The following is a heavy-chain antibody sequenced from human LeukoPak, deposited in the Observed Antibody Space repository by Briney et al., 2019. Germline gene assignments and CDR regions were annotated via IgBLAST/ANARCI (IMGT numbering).Heavy chain of an antibody. Sequence: GGSLRLSCAASGFTFISYGMHWVRQAPGKGLEWVAGIWYDGSNKYYGDPVKGRFTISRDNSKNTLYLQINSLRVEDTAVYYCARDRNQGATWEFDYWGQGTLVTVSS. J-gene: IGHJ4*02. CDR3: ARDRNQGATWEFDY. CDR1: GFTFISYG. V-gene: IGHV3-33*01. D-gene: IGHD1-14*01. CDR2: IWYDGSNK.